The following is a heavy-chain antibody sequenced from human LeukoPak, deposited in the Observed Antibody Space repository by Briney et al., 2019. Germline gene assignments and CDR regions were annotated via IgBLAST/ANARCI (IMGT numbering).Heavy chain of an antibody. J-gene: IGHJ4*02. CDR2: ISSSGSDI. CDR3: ARINYGSGSYGLDY. V-gene: IGHV3-48*03. CDR1: GFTFSNYE. Sequence: GGSLRLSCAASGFTFSNYEMHWVRQAPGKGLEWVSYISSSGSDIYYADSVKGRFTISRDNSKNTRYLQMNSLRAEDTAVYYCARINYGSGSYGLDYWGQGTLVTVSS. D-gene: IGHD3-10*01.